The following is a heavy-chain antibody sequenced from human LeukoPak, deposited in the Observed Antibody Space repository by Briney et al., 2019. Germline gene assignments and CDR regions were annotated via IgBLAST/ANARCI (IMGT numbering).Heavy chain of an antibody. CDR3: ARGDRFFIRLGYFDY. J-gene: IGHJ4*02. V-gene: IGHV4-39*07. CDR1: GGSISSGDYY. Sequence: SETLSLTCTVSGGSISSGDYYWSWIRQPPGKGLEWIGEINHSGSTNYNPSLKSRVTISVDTSKNQFSLKLSSVTAADTAVYYCARGDRFFIRLGYFDYWGQGTLVTVSS. D-gene: IGHD3-10*01. CDR2: INHSGST.